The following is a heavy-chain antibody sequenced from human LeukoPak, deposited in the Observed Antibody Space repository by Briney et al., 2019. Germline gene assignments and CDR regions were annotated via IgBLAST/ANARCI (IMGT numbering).Heavy chain of an antibody. V-gene: IGHV1-2*06. CDR3: ARGVVPATNWFDP. CDR1: GYTFTRYY. J-gene: IGHJ5*02. CDR2: INPNSGGT. D-gene: IGHD2-2*01. Sequence: ASVKVSCKASGYTFTRYYMHWVRQAPGQGLEWMGRINPNSGGTNYAQKFQGRVTMTRDTSISTAYMELSRLRSDDTAVYYCARGVVPATNWFDPWGQGTLVTVSS.